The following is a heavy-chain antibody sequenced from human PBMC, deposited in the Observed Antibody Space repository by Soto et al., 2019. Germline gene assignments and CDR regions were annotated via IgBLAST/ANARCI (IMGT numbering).Heavy chain of an antibody. Sequence: GGSLRLSCTASGFTFSTYPMDWVRQTPGMGLEWVSNIRDSNSAVYYADSVKGRFTISRDNAKNSLYLQMNSLRDEDTAVYYCARDHDWGFDYWGQGTLVTVS. CDR3: ARDHDWGFDY. J-gene: IGHJ4*02. V-gene: IGHV3-48*02. D-gene: IGHD7-27*01. CDR2: IRDSNSAV. CDR1: GFTFSTYP.